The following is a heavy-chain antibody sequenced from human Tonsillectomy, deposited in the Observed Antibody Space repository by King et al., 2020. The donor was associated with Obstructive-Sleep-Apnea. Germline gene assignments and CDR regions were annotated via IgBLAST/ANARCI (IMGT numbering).Heavy chain of an antibody. CDR3: ASRSEYYYYGLDV. CDR1: GGSFSGYY. Sequence: VQLQQWGAGLLKPSETLSLTCAVYGGSFSGYYWSWIRQPPWTGLEWIGEINHSGSTNYNPSLKSRVTISVDTFKNQFSLRLSSVTAADTAVYYCASRSEYYYYGLDVWGQGTTVTVSS. J-gene: IGHJ6*02. V-gene: IGHV4-34*01. CDR2: INHSGST.